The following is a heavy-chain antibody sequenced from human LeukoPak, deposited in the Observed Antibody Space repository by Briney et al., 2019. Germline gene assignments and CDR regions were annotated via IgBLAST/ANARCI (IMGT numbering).Heavy chain of an antibody. V-gene: IGHV4-39*01. J-gene: IGHJ4*02. CDR3: VRGSTLRHYQY. Sequence: SETLSLTCTVSGGSISSTTYYWGWICRPPGKGLEWIGSIYYSGSTYYNPSLKSRVTVSVDTSKNQFSLNLSSVTAADTAVYYCVRGSTLRHYQYWGQGTLVTVSS. D-gene: IGHD3-16*01. CDR1: GGSISSTTYY. CDR2: IYYSGST.